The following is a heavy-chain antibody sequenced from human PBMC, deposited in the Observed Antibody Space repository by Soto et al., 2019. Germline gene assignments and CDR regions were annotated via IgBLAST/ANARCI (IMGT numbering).Heavy chain of an antibody. V-gene: IGHV3-15*01. CDR2: IKSITDGGTT. CDR1: AFSFTNAW. D-gene: IGHD5-18*01. J-gene: IGHJ4*02. CDR3: STGRSTYGLDS. Sequence: LRLSCVASAFSFTNAWMSWVRQAPGKGLEWVGRIKSITDGGTTGYAAPVKGRFTISRDDSNNTLYLQMNSLKTEDTAVYYCSTGRSTYGLDSWGQGTLVTVSS.